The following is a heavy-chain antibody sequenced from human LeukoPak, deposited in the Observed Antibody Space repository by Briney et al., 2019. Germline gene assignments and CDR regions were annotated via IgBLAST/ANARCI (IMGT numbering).Heavy chain of an antibody. J-gene: IGHJ4*02. Sequence: KPSETLSLTCTVSGGSISSSSYYWGWIRQPPGKGLEWIGSIYYSGSTYYNPSLKSRVTISVDTSKDQFSLKLSSVTAADTAVFYCARVYSSSWSYFDYWGQGTLVTVSS. CDR3: ARVYSSSWSYFDY. CDR2: IYYSGST. CDR1: GGSISSSSYY. V-gene: IGHV4-39*07. D-gene: IGHD6-13*01.